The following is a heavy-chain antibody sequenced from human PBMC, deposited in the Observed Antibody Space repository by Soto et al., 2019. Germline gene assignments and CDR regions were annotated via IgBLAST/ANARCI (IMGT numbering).Heavy chain of an antibody. D-gene: IGHD6-13*01. J-gene: IGHJ4*02. CDR2: IYPGGSDT. Sequence: PGESLKISCKASGYSFTTYWIAWVRQKAGEGLEWMGIIYPGGSDTRYSPSFQGQVTISVDKSISTAYLQWSSLKASDAAMYYCARGFSGYTSSWPYWGQGTLVTVSS. V-gene: IGHV5-51*01. CDR3: ARGFSGYTSSWPY. CDR1: GYSFTTYW.